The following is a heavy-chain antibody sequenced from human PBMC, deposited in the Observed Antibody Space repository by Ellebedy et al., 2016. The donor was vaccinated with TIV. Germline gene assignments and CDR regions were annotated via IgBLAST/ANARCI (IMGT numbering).Heavy chain of an antibody. CDR3: ARVRWATVARGVPFHYGMDV. Sequence: ASVKVSCKAFGGTFSTYALNWVRQAPGQGLAWIGAFLPMFGTATSAQKFQGRVTITADESMTTAYMDLSSLRSEDTAVYYCARVRWATVARGVPFHYGMDVWGQGTTVTVSS. J-gene: IGHJ6*02. D-gene: IGHD3-10*01. CDR2: FLPMFGTA. CDR1: GGTFSTYA. V-gene: IGHV1-69*13.